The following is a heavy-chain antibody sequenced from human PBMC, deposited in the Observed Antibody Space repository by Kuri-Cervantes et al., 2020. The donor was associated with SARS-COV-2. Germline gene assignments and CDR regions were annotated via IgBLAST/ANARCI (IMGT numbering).Heavy chain of an antibody. V-gene: IGHV4-34*01. D-gene: IGHD4-17*01. CDR1: GGSFSGYY. CDR2: INHSGST. J-gene: IGHJ6*02. CDR3: ARLYGDSKDYYYYGMDV. Sequence: GSLRLSCAVYGGSFSGYYWSWIRQPPGKGLEWIGEINHSGSTNYNPSLKSRVTISVDTSKNQFSLKLSSVTAADTAVYYCARLYGDSKDYYYYGMDVWGQGTTVTVSS.